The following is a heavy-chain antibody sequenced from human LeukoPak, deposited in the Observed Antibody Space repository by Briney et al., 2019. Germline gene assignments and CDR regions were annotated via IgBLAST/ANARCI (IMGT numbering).Heavy chain of an antibody. Sequence: GGSLRLSCAASGFTFSSYGMHWVRQAPGKGLEWVAFIRYDGSNKYYADSVKGRFTISRDNAKNSLYLQMNSLRAEDTAVYYCAREGADSSSSWIDYYIDVWGKGTTVTVSS. D-gene: IGHD6-6*01. CDR1: GFTFSSYG. CDR2: IRYDGSNK. CDR3: AREGADSSSSWIDYYIDV. V-gene: IGHV3-30*02. J-gene: IGHJ6*03.